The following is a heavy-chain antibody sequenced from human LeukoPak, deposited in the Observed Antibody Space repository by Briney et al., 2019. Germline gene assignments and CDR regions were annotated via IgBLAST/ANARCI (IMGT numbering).Heavy chain of an antibody. Sequence: SETLSLTCTVSGGSISSYYWSWIRQSPGKGLEWIGYIYYSGSTKYNPSLKSRVTISVDMSNNHSSLKLTSVTAADTAVYYCARMYSSSSYFDYWGQGTLVTVSS. CDR3: ARMYSSSSYFDY. D-gene: IGHD6-6*01. V-gene: IGHV4-59*08. CDR2: IYYSGST. CDR1: GGSISSYY. J-gene: IGHJ4*02.